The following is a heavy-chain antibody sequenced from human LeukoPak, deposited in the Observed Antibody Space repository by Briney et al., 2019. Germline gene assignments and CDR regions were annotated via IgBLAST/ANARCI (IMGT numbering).Heavy chain of an antibody. J-gene: IGHJ4*02. Sequence: GGSLRLSCAASGFTLSSYWIRWVRQAPGKGLVWVSRINSDGSGTTYADSVRGRFTISRDNAKNTVYLQMNSLRAEDTAVYYCARAGDSYYFDYWGQGTLVTVSS. CDR2: INSDGSGT. CDR3: ARAGDSYYFDY. CDR1: GFTLSSYW. D-gene: IGHD7-27*01. V-gene: IGHV3-74*01.